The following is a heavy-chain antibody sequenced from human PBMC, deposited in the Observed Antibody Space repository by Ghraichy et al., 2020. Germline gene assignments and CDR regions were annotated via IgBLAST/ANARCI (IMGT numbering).Heavy chain of an antibody. J-gene: IGHJ6*02. V-gene: IGHV3-23*01. CDR1: GFTFSSYA. Sequence: GGSLRLSCAASGFTFSSYAMSWVRQAPGKGLEWVSAISGSGGSTYYADSVKGRFTISRDNSKTTLYLQMNSLRAEDTAVYYCAKAQLATHYYYYGMDVWGQGTTVTVSS. D-gene: IGHD2-2*01. CDR3: AKAQLATHYYYYGMDV. CDR2: ISGSGGST.